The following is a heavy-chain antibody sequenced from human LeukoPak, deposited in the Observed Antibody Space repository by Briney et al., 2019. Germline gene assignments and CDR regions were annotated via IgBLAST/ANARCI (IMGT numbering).Heavy chain of an antibody. CDR2: MNPNSGNT. J-gene: IGHJ5*02. CDR1: GYTFTSYD. D-gene: IGHD5-12*01. CDR3: ARGGGYSGYDEFDP. V-gene: IGHV1-8*01. Sequence: GATVKVSCKASGYTFTSYDINWVRQATGQGLEWMGWMNPNSGNTGYAQKFQGRVTMTRNTSISTAYMELSSLRSEDTAVYYCARGGGYSGYDEFDPWGQGTLVTVSS.